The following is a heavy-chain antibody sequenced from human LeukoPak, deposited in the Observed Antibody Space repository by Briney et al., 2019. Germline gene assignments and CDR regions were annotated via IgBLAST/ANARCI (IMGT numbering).Heavy chain of an antibody. J-gene: IGHJ4*02. Sequence: SETLSLTCAVYGGSFSGYYWSWIRQPPGKGLEWVGEINHSGSTNYNPSLKSRVTISVDTSKNQFSLKLSSVTAADTAVYYCARWYYDSSGYRYFDYWGQGTLVTVSS. CDR3: ARWYYDSSGYRYFDY. CDR2: INHSGST. D-gene: IGHD3-22*01. V-gene: IGHV4-34*01. CDR1: GGSFSGYY.